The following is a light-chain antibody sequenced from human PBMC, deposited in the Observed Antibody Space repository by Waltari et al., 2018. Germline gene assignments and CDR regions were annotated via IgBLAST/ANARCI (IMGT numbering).Light chain of an antibody. CDR2: GNT. V-gene: IGLV1-40*01. Sequence: QSVLTQPPSMSGAPGQKVTIPCTGGSSNFGAGYDVHWYQQFPGAPPKLLIFGNTKRASGVPGRFSGSKSGTSASLAIAGLQSEDEAVYYCQSFDSSLSASVFGGGTKLTVL. CDR1: SSNFGAGYD. J-gene: IGLJ3*02. CDR3: QSFDSSLSASV.